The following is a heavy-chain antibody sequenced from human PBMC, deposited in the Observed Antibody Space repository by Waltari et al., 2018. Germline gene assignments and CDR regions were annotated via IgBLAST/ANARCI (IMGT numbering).Heavy chain of an antibody. J-gene: IGHJ4*02. D-gene: IGHD1-1*01. CDR2: IEPDGGEK. V-gene: IGHV3-7*03. Sequence: EVQLVESGGGLVQPGGSLRVHCAASGFTFRNHWMSWVRQPPGKGLEWVANIEPDGGEKNYVDSVKGRFTISRDNAQNSVHLQMNSLRPEDTAVYYCARLWNGPDSWGQGALVTVSS. CDR3: ARLWNGPDS. CDR1: GFTFRNHW.